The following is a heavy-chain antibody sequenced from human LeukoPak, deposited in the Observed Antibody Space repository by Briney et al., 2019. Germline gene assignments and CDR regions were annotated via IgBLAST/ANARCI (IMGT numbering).Heavy chain of an antibody. CDR3: ARDSRGSGSYYSVRYFDY. Sequence: GGSLRLSCAASGYTFSSYSMNWVRQAPGKGLEWVSYISSSSSTIYYADSVKGRFTISRDNAKNSLYLQMNSLRAEDTAVYYCARDSRGSGSYYSVRYFDYWGQGTLVTVSS. CDR1: GYTFSSYS. J-gene: IGHJ4*02. V-gene: IGHV3-48*01. CDR2: ISSSSSTI. D-gene: IGHD3-10*01.